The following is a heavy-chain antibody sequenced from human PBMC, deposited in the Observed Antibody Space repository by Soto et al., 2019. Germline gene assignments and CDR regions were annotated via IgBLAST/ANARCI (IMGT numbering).Heavy chain of an antibody. V-gene: IGHV3-30-3*01. CDR2: TSYDGSNK. Sequence: QVQLVESGGGVVQPGRSLRLSCAASGFTFSAYAMHWVRQAPGKRLEWVAVTSYDGSNKYYADSVKGRFTISRDNSKNMLYLHMNSLRAEDTAVYYCAGLGETAYFESWGQGTLVTVST. J-gene: IGHJ4*02. CDR1: GFTFSAYA. CDR3: AGLGETAYFES. D-gene: IGHD2-21*01.